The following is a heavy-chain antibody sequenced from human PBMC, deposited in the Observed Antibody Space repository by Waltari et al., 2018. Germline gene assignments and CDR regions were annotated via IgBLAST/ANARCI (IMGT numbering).Heavy chain of an antibody. V-gene: IGHV4-39*01. Sequence: QLQLQESGPGLVKPSETLSLTCVVSGGSIISAAYYWCWVRQPPGKGLEFIGSMYYSGSTYYNPSLKRRVTISVDTSQNQFSLRLSSVTAADTAVYYCARQDYYYVKGYFDLWGRGTLVTVSS. CDR3: ARQDYYYVKGYFDL. CDR1: GGSIISAAYY. CDR2: MYYSGST. D-gene: IGHD3-22*01. J-gene: IGHJ2*01.